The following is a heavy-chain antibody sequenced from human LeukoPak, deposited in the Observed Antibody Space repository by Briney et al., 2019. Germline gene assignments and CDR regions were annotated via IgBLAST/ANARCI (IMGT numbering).Heavy chain of an antibody. CDR2: IYYSGST. Sequence: SETLSLTCTVSGGSISGYYWSWIRQPPGKGLEWIGYIYYSGSTNYNPSLKSRVTISVDTSKNQFSLKLSSVTAADTAVYYCAGFEPLRYFDWLSPMGVSDYWGQGTLVTVSS. CDR1: GGSISGYY. D-gene: IGHD3-9*01. J-gene: IGHJ4*02. CDR3: AGFEPLRYFDWLSPMGVSDY. V-gene: IGHV4-59*08.